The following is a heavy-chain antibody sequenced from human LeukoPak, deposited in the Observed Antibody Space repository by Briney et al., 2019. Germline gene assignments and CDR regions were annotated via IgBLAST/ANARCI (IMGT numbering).Heavy chain of an antibody. V-gene: IGHV3-23*01. CDR2: ISGSGGST. D-gene: IGHD5-18*01. CDR3: AKSEDTAILSSFDY. Sequence: GGSLRLSCAASGFTFSSYAMSWVRQAPGKGLEWASAISGSGGSTCYADSVKGRFTISRDNSKNTLYLQMNSLRAEDTAVYYCAKSEDTAILSSFDYWGQGTLVTVSS. J-gene: IGHJ4*02. CDR1: GFTFSSYA.